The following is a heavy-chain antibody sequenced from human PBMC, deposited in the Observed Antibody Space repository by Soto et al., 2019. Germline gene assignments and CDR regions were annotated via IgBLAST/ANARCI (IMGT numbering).Heavy chain of an antibody. V-gene: IGHV4-59*01. CDR2: IYDSGST. CDR3: ARGPKYYYQGMDV. J-gene: IGHJ6*02. Sequence: SETLSLTCTVSGDSINNYYWTWIRQPPGKGLEWIGYIYDSGSTSYDPSLKSRLTISVDTSKNQFSLKLKSVTAADTAVYYCARGPKYYYQGMDVWGQGTTVTVSS. CDR1: GDSINNYY.